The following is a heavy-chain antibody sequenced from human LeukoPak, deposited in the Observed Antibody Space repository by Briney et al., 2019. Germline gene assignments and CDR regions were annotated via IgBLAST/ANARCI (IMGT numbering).Heavy chain of an antibody. J-gene: IGHJ1*01. CDR2: ISAYNGNT. CDR1: GYTFTSYG. Sequence: ASVKVSCKASGYTFTSYGISWVRQAPGQGLEWLGWISAYNGNTNYAQKLQGRVTMTTDRYTSTAYMELRSLRSDDTALYYCAKSSGSYYDPEYFQHWGQGTLVTVSS. D-gene: IGHD1-26*01. V-gene: IGHV1-18*01. CDR3: AKSSGSYYDPEYFQH.